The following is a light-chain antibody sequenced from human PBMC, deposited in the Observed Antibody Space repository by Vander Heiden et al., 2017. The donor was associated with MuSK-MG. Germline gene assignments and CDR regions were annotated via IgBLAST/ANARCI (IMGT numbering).Light chain of an antibody. Sequence: SYELTQPPSVSVSPAQTARINCSGDALPKQYAYWYQQKPGQAPVLLIDKDTERPSGIPERFSGSSSGTTVTLTISGAQADDEADYYCQSADSSGTYVVFGGGTKLTVL. CDR3: QSADSSGTYVV. V-gene: IGLV3-25*03. CDR1: ALPKQY. CDR2: KDT. J-gene: IGLJ2*01.